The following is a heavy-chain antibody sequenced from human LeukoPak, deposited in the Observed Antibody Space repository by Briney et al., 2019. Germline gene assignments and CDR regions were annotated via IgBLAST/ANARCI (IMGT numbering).Heavy chain of an antibody. J-gene: IGHJ4*02. V-gene: IGHV1-69*13. CDR2: IIPIFGTA. D-gene: IGHD2-2*01. Sequence: ASVKVSCKASGGTFSSSAISWVRQAPGQGLEWMGGIIPIFGTANYAQKFQGRVTITADESTSTAYMELSSLRSEDTAVYYCARDVYCSSTTCSYYFGYWGQGTLVTVSS. CDR3: ARDVYCSSTTCSYYFGY. CDR1: GGTFSSSA.